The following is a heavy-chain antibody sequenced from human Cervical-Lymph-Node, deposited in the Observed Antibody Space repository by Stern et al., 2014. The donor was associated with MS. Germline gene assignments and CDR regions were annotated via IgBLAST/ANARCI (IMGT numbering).Heavy chain of an antibody. CDR2: IDWDDDK. CDR3: ARIRSSGWAFDY. D-gene: IGHD6-19*01. CDR1: GFSLSTSGMC. V-gene: IGHV2-70*01. J-gene: IGHJ4*02. Sequence: HVTLRESGPALVKPTQTLTLTCTFSGFSLSTSGMCVSWIRHPPGKALEWLALIDWDDDKYYSTSLKTRLTISKDTSKNQVVLTMTNMDPVDTATYYCARIRSSGWAFDYWGQGTLVTVSS.